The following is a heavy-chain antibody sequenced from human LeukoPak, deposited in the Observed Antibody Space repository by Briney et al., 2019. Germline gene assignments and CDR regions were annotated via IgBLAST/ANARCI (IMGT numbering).Heavy chain of an antibody. D-gene: IGHD4-23*01. Sequence: GGSLRLSCAASGFTFSTYGMHWVRQAPGKGLQWVAFIRYDGSNKYYPDPVKGRFTISRDNSKNTLYLQMNSLRGEDTAVYYCAKNYGGNSAGGSFDYWGQGTLVTVSS. V-gene: IGHV3-30*02. CDR2: IRYDGSNK. J-gene: IGHJ4*02. CDR1: GFTFSTYG. CDR3: AKNYGGNSAGGSFDY.